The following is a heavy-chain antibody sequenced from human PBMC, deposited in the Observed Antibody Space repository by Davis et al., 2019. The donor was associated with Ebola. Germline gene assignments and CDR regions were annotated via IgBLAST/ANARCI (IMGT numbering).Heavy chain of an antibody. CDR2: IGGNGGRT. CDR1: GFTFTSYA. D-gene: IGHD2-8*02. V-gene: IGHV3-23*01. CDR3: AKSFLITGSHMSEFRGVDY. J-gene: IGHJ4*02. Sequence: PGGSLRLSCAASGFTFTSYAMSWVRQAPGKGLEWVSAIGGNGGRTYYADSVKGRFTISRDNSKNTLSLQMDSLRADDTAVYYCAKSFLITGSHMSEFRGVDYWGQGTVVTVSS.